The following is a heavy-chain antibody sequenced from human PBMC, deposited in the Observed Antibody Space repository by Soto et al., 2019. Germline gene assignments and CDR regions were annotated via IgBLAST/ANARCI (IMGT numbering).Heavy chain of an antibody. CDR3: ARLPFTYYYDSSGYYYFDY. CDR2: INPNSGGT. J-gene: IGHJ4*02. CDR1: GYTFTGYY. V-gene: IGHV1-2*02. Sequence: ASVKVSCKASGYTFTGYYMHWVRQAPGQGLEWMGWINPNSGGTNYAQKFQGRVTMTRDTSISTAYMELSRLRSDDTAVYYCARLPFTYYYDSSGYYYFDYWGQGTLVTV. D-gene: IGHD3-22*01.